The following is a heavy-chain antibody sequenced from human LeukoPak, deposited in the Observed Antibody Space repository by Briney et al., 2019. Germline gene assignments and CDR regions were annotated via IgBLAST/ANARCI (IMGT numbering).Heavy chain of an antibody. J-gene: IGHJ6*02. CDR1: GYTFTSYA. V-gene: IGHV7-4-1*02. CDR2: INTNTGNP. D-gene: IGHD1/OR15-1a*01. Sequence: ASVKVSCKASGYTFTSYAMNWVRQAPGQGLEWMGWINTNTGNPTYAQGFTGRFVFSLDTSVSTAYLQISSLKAEDTAVYYCASYRNWSKGGGYFYYYYGMDVWAKGPRSPSP. CDR3: ASYRNWSKGGGYFYYYYGMDV.